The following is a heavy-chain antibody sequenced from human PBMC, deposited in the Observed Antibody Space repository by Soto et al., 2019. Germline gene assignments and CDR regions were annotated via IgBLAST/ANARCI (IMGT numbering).Heavy chain of an antibody. CDR3: ARKDTYCISTSCYNYGMGV. J-gene: IGHJ6*02. CDR1: GGSISSGGYY. D-gene: IGHD2-2*01. V-gene: IGHV4-31*03. Sequence: QVQLQESGPGLVKPSQTLSLTCTVSGGSISSGGYYWSWIRQHPGKGLEWIGYIYYSGSTYYNPYLKSRDTISVDTSKNQFSLKLSSVTAADTAVYYCARKDTYCISTSCYNYGMGVWGQGTTVTVSS. CDR2: IYYSGST.